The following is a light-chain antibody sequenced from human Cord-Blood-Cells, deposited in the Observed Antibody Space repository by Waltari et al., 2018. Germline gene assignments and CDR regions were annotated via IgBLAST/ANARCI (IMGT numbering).Light chain of an antibody. J-gene: IGLJ3*02. V-gene: IGLV1-36*01. CDR3: AAWDDSLNGPV. CDR1: SSNTGNNA. CDR2: YDD. Sequence: QSVLTQPPSVSEAPRQRVTISCSGSSSNTGNNAANSYPQLPGKAPKLLIYYDDLLPSGVSDRFSGSKSGTSASLAISGLQSEDEADYYCAAWDDSLNGPVFGGGTKLTVL.